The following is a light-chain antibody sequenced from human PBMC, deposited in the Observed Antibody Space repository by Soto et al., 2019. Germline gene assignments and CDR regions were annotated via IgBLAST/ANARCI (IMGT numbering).Light chain of an antibody. CDR1: QAINSA. CDR2: DAS. V-gene: IGKV1-13*02. CDR3: QQFNTYPLT. Sequence: AIQLTQSLSSLSASVGDRVTITCRASQAINSALAWYQQRPGKPPKLLIYDASSLESGVLPRFSGSGSGTDFTLTISSLQPEDFATYYCQQFNTYPLTFGRGTRLEIK. J-gene: IGKJ5*01.